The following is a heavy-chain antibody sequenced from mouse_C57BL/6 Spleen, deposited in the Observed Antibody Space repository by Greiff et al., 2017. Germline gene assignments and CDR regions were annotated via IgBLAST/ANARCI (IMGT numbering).Heavy chain of an antibody. V-gene: IGHV1-80*01. D-gene: IGHD2-3*01. CDR3: ARGLLWAMDY. CDR1: GYAFSSYW. J-gene: IGHJ4*01. CDR2: IYPGDGDT. Sequence: VQLQQSGASVKISCKASGYAFSSYWMNWVKQRPGKGLEWIGQIYPGDGDTNYNGKFKGKATLTADKSSSTAYMQLSSLTSEDSAVYFCARGLLWAMDYWGQGTSVTVSS.